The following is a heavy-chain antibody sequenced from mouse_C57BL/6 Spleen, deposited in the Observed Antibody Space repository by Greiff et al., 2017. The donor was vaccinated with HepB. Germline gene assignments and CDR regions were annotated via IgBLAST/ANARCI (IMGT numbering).Heavy chain of an antibody. D-gene: IGHD1-1*01. CDR3: ARGGSSPLRAMDY. J-gene: IGHJ4*01. V-gene: IGHV5-9*01. CDR1: GFTFSSYT. Sequence: DVMLVESGGGLVKPGGSLKLSCAASGFTFSSYTMSWVRQTPEKRLEWVATISGGGGNTYYPDSVKGRFTISRDNAKNTLYLQMSSLRSEDTALYYCARGGSSPLRAMDYWGQGTSVTVSS. CDR2: ISGGGGNT.